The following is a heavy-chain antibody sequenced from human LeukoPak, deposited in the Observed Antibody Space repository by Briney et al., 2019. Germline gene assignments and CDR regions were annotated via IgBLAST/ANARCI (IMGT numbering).Heavy chain of an antibody. D-gene: IGHD5-12*01. V-gene: IGHV1-2*02. CDR2: INPNSGGT. CDR3: WVDIVATPNTPIFDY. Sequence: VASVKVSCKASGYTFTGYYMHWVRQAPGQGLEWMGWINPNSGGTNYAQKFQGRVTMTRDTSISTAYMELSRLRSDDTAVYYCWVDIVATPNTPIFDYWGQGTLVTVSS. J-gene: IGHJ4*02. CDR1: GYTFTGYY.